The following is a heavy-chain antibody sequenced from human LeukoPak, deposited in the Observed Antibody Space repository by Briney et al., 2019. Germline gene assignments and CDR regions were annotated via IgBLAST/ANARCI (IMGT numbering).Heavy chain of an antibody. CDR1: GGSISSGDYY. Sequence: SETLSLTCTVSGGSISSGDYYWSWIRQPPGKGLEWIGSRYYNGSTYCNPSLKSQVTISIDTSKSQLSLKLSSVTAADTAVYYCASSDGYSYVIVDYWGQGTLVTVSS. CDR3: ASSDGYSYVIVDY. J-gene: IGHJ4*02. CDR2: RYYNGST. D-gene: IGHD5-18*01. V-gene: IGHV4-39*07.